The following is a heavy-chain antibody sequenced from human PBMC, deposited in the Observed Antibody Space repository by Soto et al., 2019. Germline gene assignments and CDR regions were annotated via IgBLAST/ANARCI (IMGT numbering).Heavy chain of an antibody. CDR3: ARGRVALYYYYYYMDV. V-gene: IGHV4-39*07. J-gene: IGHJ6*03. D-gene: IGHD2-15*01. CDR2: IYYSGST. CDR1: GGSISSSSYY. Sequence: TLSLTCTVSGGSISSSSYYWGWIRQPPGKGLEWIGSIYYSGSTYYNPSLKSRVTISVDTSKNQFSLKLSSVTAADTAVYYCARGRVALYYYYYYMDVWGKGTTVTVSS.